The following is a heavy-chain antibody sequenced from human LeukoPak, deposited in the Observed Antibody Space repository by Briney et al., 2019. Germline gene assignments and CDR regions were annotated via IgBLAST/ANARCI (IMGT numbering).Heavy chain of an antibody. J-gene: IGHJ4*02. CDR2: ISAYNGNT. V-gene: IGHV1-18*01. D-gene: IGHD3-10*01. CDR3: ARLSMVRGVTRGYFDY. Sequence: ASVKVSCKASGYTFTSYGISWVRQAPGQGLEWMGWISAYNGNTNYAQKLQGRVTMTTDTSTSTAYMELRSLRSDDTAVYYCARLSMVRGVTRGYFDYWGQGTLVTVSS. CDR1: GYTFTSYG.